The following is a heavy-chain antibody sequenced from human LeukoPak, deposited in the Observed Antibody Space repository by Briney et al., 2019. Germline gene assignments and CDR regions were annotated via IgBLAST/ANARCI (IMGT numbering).Heavy chain of an antibody. D-gene: IGHD6-13*01. CDR3: ARAGSSSWYLYY. J-gene: IGHJ4*02. CDR2: INHSGST. V-gene: IGHV4-34*01. CDR1: GGSFSGYY. Sequence: PSETLSLTCAVYGGSFSGYYWSWIRQPPGKGLEWIGEINHSGSTNYNPSLESRVTISVDTSKSQFSLKLSSVTAADTAVYYCARAGSSSWYLYYWGQGTLVTVSS.